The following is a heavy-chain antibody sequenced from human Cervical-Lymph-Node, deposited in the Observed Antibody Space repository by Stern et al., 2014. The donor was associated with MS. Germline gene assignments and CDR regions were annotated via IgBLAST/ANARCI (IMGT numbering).Heavy chain of an antibody. CDR2: IDSGDST. CDR3: ARGWLAS. D-gene: IGHD6-19*01. J-gene: IGHJ5*02. CDR1: GFTVNSNY. V-gene: IGHV3-66*02. Sequence: EVQLVESGGGLVQPGGSLRLSCVISGFTVNSNYMTWARQAPGKGLECVSVIDSGDSTYYADSVKGRFTISRDNSKNTLFLQMNSLRPEDTAVYFCARGWLASWGQGTLVTVSS.